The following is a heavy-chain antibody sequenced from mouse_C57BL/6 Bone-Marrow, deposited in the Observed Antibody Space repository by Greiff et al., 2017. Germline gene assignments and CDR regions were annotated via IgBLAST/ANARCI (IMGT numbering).Heavy chain of an antibody. CDR2: LYPGDGDT. CDR3: AGSGDGYYFYYFDY. D-gene: IGHD2-3*01. J-gene: IGHJ2*01. CDR1: GYAFSSSW. V-gene: IGHV1-82*01. Sequence: VQLQQSGPELVKPGASVKISCKASGYAFSSSWMNWVKQRPGKGLEWIGRLYPGDGDTNYNGKFKGKATLTADKSSSPAYMQLSSLTAEDSAVYFCAGSGDGYYFYYFDYWGQGTTLTVSS.